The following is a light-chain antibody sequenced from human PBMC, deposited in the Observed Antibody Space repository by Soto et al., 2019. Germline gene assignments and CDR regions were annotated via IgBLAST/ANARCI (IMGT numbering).Light chain of an antibody. CDR3: PQSYRTRLT. V-gene: IGKV1-39*01. CDR2: AAS. Sequence: DIQMTQSPSSLSASIGDRVTINCRASQSISSYLNWYQHRPGKAPKLLIYAASSLQPGFPSRFSGSGPGPDFTLTISSLQHEDFVLYYCPQSYRTRLTFGGGTKVEIK. J-gene: IGKJ4*02. CDR1: QSISSY.